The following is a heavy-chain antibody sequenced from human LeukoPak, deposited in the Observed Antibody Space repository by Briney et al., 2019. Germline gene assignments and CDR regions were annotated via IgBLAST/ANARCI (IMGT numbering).Heavy chain of an antibody. J-gene: IGHJ4*02. CDR3: ARTGYSYGHGVFDY. D-gene: IGHD5-18*01. V-gene: IGHV1-18*01. Sequence: KLQGRVTMTTDTATRTAYMELRSLRTDDTAVYYCARTGYSYGHGVFDYWGQGTLVTVSS.